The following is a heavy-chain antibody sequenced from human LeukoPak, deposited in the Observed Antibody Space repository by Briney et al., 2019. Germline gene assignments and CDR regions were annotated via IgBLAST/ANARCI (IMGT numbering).Heavy chain of an antibody. CDR2: IYPGDSDT. J-gene: IGHJ4*02. V-gene: IGHV5-51*01. D-gene: IGHD2-2*01. CDR1: GFSFNMYW. Sequence: GESLKISCKGSGFSFNMYWIGWARQMPGKGLEWMGIIYPGDSDTRYSPSFQGQVTISVDKSISTAYLQWSSLKASDTAMYYCARRQGCSNTACPPDYWGQGTLVTVSS. CDR3: ARRQGCSNTACPPDY.